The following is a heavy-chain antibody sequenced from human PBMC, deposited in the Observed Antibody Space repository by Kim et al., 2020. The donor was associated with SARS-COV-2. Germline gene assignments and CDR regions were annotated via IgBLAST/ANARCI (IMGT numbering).Heavy chain of an antibody. Sequence: TSNIDHGKGRLTASRDNSKNTLYLQMNSLRAEDTAVYYCAKHYGNYFDYWGQGTLVTVSS. D-gene: IGHD3-16*01. J-gene: IGHJ4*02. V-gene: IGHV3-23*03. CDR3: AKHYGNYFDY. CDR2: T.